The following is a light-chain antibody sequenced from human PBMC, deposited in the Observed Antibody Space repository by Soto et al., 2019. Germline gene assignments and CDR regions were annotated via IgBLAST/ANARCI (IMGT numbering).Light chain of an antibody. CDR2: AAS. J-gene: IGKJ5*01. CDR3: QQSYSIPIT. CDR1: QSISSY. V-gene: IGKV1-39*01. Sequence: DIQMTQSPSSLSASVGDRVTITCRASQSISSYLNWYQQKPGRAPKLLIYAASNLQSGVPLRFSGSGSGTDFTLTISSLQPEDFATYYCQQSYSIPITFGQGTRLEIK.